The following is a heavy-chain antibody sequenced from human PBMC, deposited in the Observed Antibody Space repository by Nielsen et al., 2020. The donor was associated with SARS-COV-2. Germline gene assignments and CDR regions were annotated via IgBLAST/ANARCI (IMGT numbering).Heavy chain of an antibody. CDR3: AKSIMELWDFDY. CDR2: ISYDGSNK. D-gene: IGHD1-7*01. Sequence: GGSLRLSCAASGFTFSSYAMHWVRQAPGKGLEWVAVISYDGSNKYYADSVKGRFTISRDNSKNTLYLQVNSLRADDTALYYCAKSIMELWDFDYWGQGTLVTVSS. CDR1: GFTFSSYA. V-gene: IGHV3-30-3*02. J-gene: IGHJ4*02.